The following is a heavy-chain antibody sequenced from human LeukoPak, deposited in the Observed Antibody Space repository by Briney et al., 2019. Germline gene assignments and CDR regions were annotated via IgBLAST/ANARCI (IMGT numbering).Heavy chain of an antibody. CDR1: GYTFTSYD. J-gene: IGHJ4*02. CDR2: ISAYNGNT. Sequence: ASVKVSCKASGYTFTSYDINWLRQAPGQGLEWMGWISAYNGNTNYAQKLQGRVTMTTDTSTSTAYMELRSLRSDDTAVYYCTRERHKLGATDLFDYWGQGTLVTVSS. V-gene: IGHV1-18*01. CDR3: TRERHKLGATDLFDY. D-gene: IGHD1-26*01.